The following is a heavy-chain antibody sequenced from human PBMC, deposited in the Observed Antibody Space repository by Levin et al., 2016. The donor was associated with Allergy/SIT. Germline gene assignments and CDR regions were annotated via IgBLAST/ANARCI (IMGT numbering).Heavy chain of an antibody. CDR3: ARAFTIFGVVIKHFDY. Sequence: WIRQPPGKGLEWIGEIYHSGSTNYNPSLKSRVTISVDKSKNQFSLKLSSVTAADTAVYYCARAFTIFGVVIKHFDYWGQGTLVTVSS. CDR2: IYHSGST. J-gene: IGHJ4*02. V-gene: IGHV4-4*02. D-gene: IGHD3-3*01.